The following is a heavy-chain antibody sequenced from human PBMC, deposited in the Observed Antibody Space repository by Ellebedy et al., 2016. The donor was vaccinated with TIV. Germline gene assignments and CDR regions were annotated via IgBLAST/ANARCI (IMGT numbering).Heavy chain of an antibody. CDR3: ARGYSYGYCFDY. CDR1: GGSSIRTSYY. D-gene: IGHD5-18*01. V-gene: IGHV4-39*01. Sequence: ESLKISCPVSGGSSIRTSYYWGWIRQPPGRGLEWIGTFDYSWIIYYNPSLKSRVTMSVDTSKKPLSLKLSSVTAADTAVYYCARGYSYGYCFDYWGQGTLVTVSS. J-gene: IGHJ4*02. CDR2: FDYSWII.